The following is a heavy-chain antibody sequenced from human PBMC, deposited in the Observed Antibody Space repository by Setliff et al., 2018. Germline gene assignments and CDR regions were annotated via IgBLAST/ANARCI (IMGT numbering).Heavy chain of an antibody. CDR2: IYNSESIYSSGTT. CDR1: GGSITTGNYY. CDR3: ARKGYCSSTSCYQPFHY. V-gene: IGHV4-30-4*01. Sequence: SETLSLTCTVSGGSITTGNYYWSWVRRRPGKGLEWIGYIYNSESIYSSGTTYYNPSLKSRVTISIDTSSNLFSLRLTSVTAADTAVYYCARKGYCSSTSCYQPFHYWGQGALVTVSS. J-gene: IGHJ4*02. D-gene: IGHD2-2*01.